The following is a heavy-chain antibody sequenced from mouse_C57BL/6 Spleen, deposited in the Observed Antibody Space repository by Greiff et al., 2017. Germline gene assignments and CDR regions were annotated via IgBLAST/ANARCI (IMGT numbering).Heavy chain of an antibody. Sequence: EVQLQQSGAELVRPGASVKLSCTASGFNIKDDYMHWVKQRPEQGLEWIGWIDPENGDTEYASKFQGKAPITADTSSNTAYLQLSSLTSEDTAVYYCTTLAYYSSWFAYWGQGTLVTVSA. J-gene: IGHJ3*01. V-gene: IGHV14-4*01. D-gene: IGHD2-12*01. CDR2: IDPENGDT. CDR1: GFNIKDDY. CDR3: TTLAYYSSWFAY.